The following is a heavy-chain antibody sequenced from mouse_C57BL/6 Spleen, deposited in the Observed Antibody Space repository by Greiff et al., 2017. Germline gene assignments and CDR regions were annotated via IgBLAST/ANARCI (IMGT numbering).Heavy chain of an antibody. CDR2: IYPGDGDT. CDR1: GYAFSSSW. J-gene: IGHJ1*03. Sequence: QVQLQQSGPELVKPGASVKISCKASGYAFSSSWMNWVKQRPGKGLEWIGRIYPGDGDTNYNGKFKGKATLTADKSSSTAYMQLSSLTSEDSAVXFCASPSFFDVWGTGTTVTVSS. CDR3: ASPSFFDV. V-gene: IGHV1-82*01.